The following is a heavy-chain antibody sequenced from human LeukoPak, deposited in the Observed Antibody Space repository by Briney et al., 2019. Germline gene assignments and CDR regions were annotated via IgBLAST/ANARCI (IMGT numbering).Heavy chain of an antibody. CDR3: ARRGGLDV. CDR1: GFTFSTYW. Sequence: GGSLILSCAASGFTFSTYWMTWVRQAPGKGLEWVANIKPDGSDKNYVDSVRGRFTISRDNAKNSVYLQMNSLRAEDTAIYYCARRGGLDVWGQGTTVTVSS. CDR2: IKPDGSDK. J-gene: IGHJ6*02. V-gene: IGHV3-7*01.